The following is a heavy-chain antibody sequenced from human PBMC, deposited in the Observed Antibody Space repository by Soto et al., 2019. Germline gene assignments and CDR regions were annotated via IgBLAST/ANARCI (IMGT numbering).Heavy chain of an antibody. CDR3: ARKGRATAMVHYGMDV. CDR1: GGTFSSYA. D-gene: IGHD5-18*01. Sequence: GASVKVSCKASGGTFSSYAISWVRQAPGQGLEWMGGIIPIFGTANYAQKFQGRVTITADESTSTAYMELSSLRSEDTAVYYCARKGRATAMVHYGMDVWGQGTTVTVSS. J-gene: IGHJ6*02. V-gene: IGHV1-69*13. CDR2: IIPIFGTA.